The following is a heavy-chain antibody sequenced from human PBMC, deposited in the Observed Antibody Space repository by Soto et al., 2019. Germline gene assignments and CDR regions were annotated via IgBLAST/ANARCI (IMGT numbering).Heavy chain of an antibody. CDR1: GYTFNNYW. J-gene: IGHJ4*02. V-gene: IGHV5-51*01. CDR3: ARHSRIHFDSTDY. Sequence: PGESLQISCEGSGYTFNNYWIAWVRQMPGKGLEWMGIIYPDDSDTRYGPSFEGQVRISADKSITTAYLQWHSLKASDTAIYYCARHSRIHFDSTDYWGQGTLVTVSS. CDR2: IYPDDSDT.